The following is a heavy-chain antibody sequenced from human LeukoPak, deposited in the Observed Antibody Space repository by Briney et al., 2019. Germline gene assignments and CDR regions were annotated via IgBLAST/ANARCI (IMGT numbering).Heavy chain of an antibody. CDR1: GGSISSYY. J-gene: IGHJ4*02. CDR2: IYYSGTT. CDR3: ARDDYNWNYDY. D-gene: IGHD1-7*01. Sequence: SETLSLTCTVSGGSISSYYWSWIRQPPGKGLGWIGNIYYSGTTYYNPSLKSRVTISLDTSKNQFSLKLSSVTAADTAVYYCARDDYNWNYDYWGQGTLVTVSS. V-gene: IGHV4-59*12.